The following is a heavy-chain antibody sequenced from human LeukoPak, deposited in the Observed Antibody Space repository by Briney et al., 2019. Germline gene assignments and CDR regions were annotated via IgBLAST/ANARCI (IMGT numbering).Heavy chain of an antibody. CDR1: GGSFSGYY. D-gene: IGHD6-13*01. Sequence: SETLSLTCAVYGGSFSGYYWSWIRQPPGKGLEWLGEINHSGSTSYNPSLKSRVTISVDTSKNQFSLKLSSVTAADTAVYYCARTRSIAAAGGEYFQHWGQGTLVTVSS. J-gene: IGHJ1*01. CDR2: INHSGST. CDR3: ARTRSIAAAGGEYFQH. V-gene: IGHV4-34*01.